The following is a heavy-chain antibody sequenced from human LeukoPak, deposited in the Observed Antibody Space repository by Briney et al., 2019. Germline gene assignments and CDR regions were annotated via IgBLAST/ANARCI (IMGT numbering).Heavy chain of an antibody. CDR1: GFTFSDYY. CDR2: ISSSGSTI. Sequence: GGSLRLSCAASGFTFSDYYMSWIRQAPGKGLEWVSYISSSGSTIYYADSVKGRFTISRDNAKNSLYLQMNSLRAEDTAVYYCAKEDSSGWYDYAFDIWGQGTMVTVSS. V-gene: IGHV3-11*01. CDR3: AKEDSSGWYDYAFDI. J-gene: IGHJ3*02. D-gene: IGHD6-19*01.